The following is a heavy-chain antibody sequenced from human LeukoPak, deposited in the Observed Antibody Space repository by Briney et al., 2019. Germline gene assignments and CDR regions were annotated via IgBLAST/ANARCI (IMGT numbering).Heavy chain of an antibody. Sequence: GGSLRLSCAASGFSFSSYWMTWVRQAPGKGLEWVANIKEDGSERYYADSVKGRFTISRDSAKNSLYLQMNSLRAEDTAVYYCARVTAIANPVDVWGQGTTVTVSS. CDR3: ARVTAIANPVDV. D-gene: IGHD3-22*01. CDR1: GFSFSSYW. J-gene: IGHJ6*02. CDR2: IKEDGSER. V-gene: IGHV3-7*01.